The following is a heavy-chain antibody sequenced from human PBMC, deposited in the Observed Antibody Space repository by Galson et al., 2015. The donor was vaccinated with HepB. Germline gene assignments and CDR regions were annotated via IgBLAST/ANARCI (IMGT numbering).Heavy chain of an antibody. Sequence: SLRLSCAASGFSFSSYWMSWVRQTPGKGLEWVANINRDGSEKYYVDSVKGRFTIFRDNAKNSLFLQTDSLRGEDTAVYYCARLYCEPGRCYAFDMWGQGTMVTVSS. CDR2: INRDGSEK. D-gene: IGHD2-21*01. CDR1: GFSFSSYW. V-gene: IGHV3-7*01. J-gene: IGHJ3*02. CDR3: ARLYCEPGRCYAFDM.